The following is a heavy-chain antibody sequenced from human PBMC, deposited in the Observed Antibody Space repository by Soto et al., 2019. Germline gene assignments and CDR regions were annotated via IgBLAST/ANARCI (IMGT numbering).Heavy chain of an antibody. J-gene: IGHJ3*01. CDR2: IHSDGSTT. CDR1: GFTFNYYW. Sequence: EVQLVESEGGLVQRGGSLRLSCAASGFTFNYYWMHWVRQAPGQGLVWVSHIHSDGSTTTYADSVKGRFTISRDNAKHKLYLQMNSLRAEDTAVYYCVRGDKGGFDLWGQGTTVTVSS. V-gene: IGHV3-74*01. D-gene: IGHD2-21*02. CDR3: VRGDKGGFDL.